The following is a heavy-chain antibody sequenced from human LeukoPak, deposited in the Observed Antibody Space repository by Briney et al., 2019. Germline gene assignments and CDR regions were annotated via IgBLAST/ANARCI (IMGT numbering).Heavy chain of an antibody. CDR1: GFTFSSYE. CDR2: ISSSGSTI. CDR3: AKRPQGRDRLYPEYYMDV. Sequence: GGSLRLSCAASGFTFSSYEMNWVRQAPGKGLEWVSYISSSGSTIYYADSVKGRFTISRDNAKNSLYLQMNSLRAEDTAVYYCAKRPQGRDRLYPEYYMDVWGKGTTVTVSS. D-gene: IGHD3-10*01. V-gene: IGHV3-48*03. J-gene: IGHJ6*03.